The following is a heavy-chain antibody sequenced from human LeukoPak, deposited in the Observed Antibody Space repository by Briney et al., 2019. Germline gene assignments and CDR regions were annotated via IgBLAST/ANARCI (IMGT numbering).Heavy chain of an antibody. CDR2: IYYSGST. CDR1: GGSINSTSFY. D-gene: IGHD6-13*01. J-gene: IGHJ4*02. Sequence: WETLSLTCTVSGGSINSTSFYWGWIRQPPGKGLEWIGSIYYSGSTYYNPSLRSRITISVDTSKNQFSLKLRSVTAADTAVYYCGSGRQQLDFWGQGTLVTVSS. CDR3: GSGRQQLDF. V-gene: IGHV4-39*01.